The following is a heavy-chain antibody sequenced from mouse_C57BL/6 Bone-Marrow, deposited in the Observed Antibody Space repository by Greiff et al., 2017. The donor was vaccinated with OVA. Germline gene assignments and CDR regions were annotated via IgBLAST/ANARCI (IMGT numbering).Heavy chain of an antibody. Sequence: VQLQQSGPELVKPGASVKISCKASGYTFTDYYINWVKQRPGQGLEWIGWIYPGSGNTKYNEKFKGKATLTVDTSSSTAYMQLSSLTSEDSAVYFCARSGPFYYGSSPSWFAYWGQGTLVTVSA. J-gene: IGHJ3*01. D-gene: IGHD1-1*01. CDR1: GYTFTDYY. CDR3: ARSGPFYYGSSPSWFAY. V-gene: IGHV1-84*01. CDR2: IYPGSGNT.